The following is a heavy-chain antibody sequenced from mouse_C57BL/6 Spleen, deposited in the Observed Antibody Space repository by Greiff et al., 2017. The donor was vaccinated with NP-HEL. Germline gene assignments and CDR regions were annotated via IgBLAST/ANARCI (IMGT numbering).Heavy chain of an antibody. Sequence: EVQRVESGEGLVKPGGSLKLSCAASGFTFSSYAMSWVRQTPEKRLEWVAYISSGGDYIYYADTVKGRFTISRDNARNTLYLQMSSLKSEDTAMYYCTRNYYGSSYDYYAMDYWGQGTSVTVSS. J-gene: IGHJ4*01. CDR3: TRNYYGSSYDYYAMDY. V-gene: IGHV5-9-1*02. D-gene: IGHD1-1*01. CDR2: ISSGGDYI. CDR1: GFTFSSYA.